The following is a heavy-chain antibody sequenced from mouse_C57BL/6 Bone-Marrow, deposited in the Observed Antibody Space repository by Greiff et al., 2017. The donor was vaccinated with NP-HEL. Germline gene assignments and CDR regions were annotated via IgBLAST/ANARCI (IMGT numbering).Heavy chain of an antibody. V-gene: IGHV1-69*01. CDR2: IDPSDSYT. D-gene: IGHD3-2*01. CDR1: GYTFTSYW. Sequence: VQLQQPGAELVMPGASVKLSCKASGYTFTSYWMHWVKQRPGQGLEWIGEIDPSDSYTNYNQKFKGKSTLTVDKSSSTAYMQLSSLTSEDSAVYYCARDRDYVDYWGQGTTLTVSS. CDR3: ARDRDYVDY. J-gene: IGHJ2*01.